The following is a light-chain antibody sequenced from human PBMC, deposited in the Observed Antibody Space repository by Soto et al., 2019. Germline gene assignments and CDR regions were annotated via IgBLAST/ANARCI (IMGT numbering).Light chain of an antibody. CDR3: QQYFSTPLT. CDR2: WAS. Sequence: DIVMTQSPDSLAVSLGERATVNCKSSQSVLYNSNNRNYLAWYQQKPGQPPKLLIYWASTRESGVPDRFNGSGSGRDFSLTISSLQAEDVAVYYCQQYFSTPLTFGGGTKVEIK. V-gene: IGKV4-1*01. CDR1: QSVLYNSNNRNY. J-gene: IGKJ4*01.